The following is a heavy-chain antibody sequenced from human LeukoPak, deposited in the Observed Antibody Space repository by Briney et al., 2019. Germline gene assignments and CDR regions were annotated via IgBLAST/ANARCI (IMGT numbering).Heavy chain of an antibody. J-gene: IGHJ4*02. Sequence: SETLSLTCTVSGGSISSYYWSWIRQPPGKGLEWIGYIYYSGSTNYNPSLRSRVTISINTSRNQFSLKLSSVTAADTAIYYCARTYYYFPGSSSGSYNFDYWGQGTPVTVSS. CDR1: GGSISSYY. D-gene: IGHD3-10*01. V-gene: IGHV4-59*01. CDR2: IYYSGST. CDR3: ARTYYYFPGSSSGSYNFDY.